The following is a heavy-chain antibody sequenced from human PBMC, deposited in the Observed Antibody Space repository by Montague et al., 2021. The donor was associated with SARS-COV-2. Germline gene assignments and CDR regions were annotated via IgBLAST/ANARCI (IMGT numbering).Heavy chain of an antibody. CDR3: TSGREGNYNVMDV. D-gene: IGHD1-1*01. V-gene: IGHV6-1*01. CDR2: TYYRSKWYN. J-gene: IGHJ6*02. CDR1: GDSVSSNSAT. Sequence: CAISGDSVSSNSATWNWVRQSPSRGLEWLGRTYYRSKWYNDYAVSVRGRVTINPDTSKNQFSLQLNPVTPEDTVIYYCTSGREGNYNVMDVWGQGATVTVSS.